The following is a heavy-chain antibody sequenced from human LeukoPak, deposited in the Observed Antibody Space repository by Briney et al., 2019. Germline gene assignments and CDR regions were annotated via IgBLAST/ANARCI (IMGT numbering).Heavy chain of an antibody. D-gene: IGHD5-12*01. CDR2: INSDGSSR. Sequence: GGSLRLSCAASGFTFSSYWMHWVRQAPGKGLVWVSLINSDGSSRNYADSVKGRFTISRDNAKNTLYLQMSSLRVEDTAVYYCAREDYSGYDFYDYWGQGSLVTVSS. CDR3: AREDYSGYDFYDY. V-gene: IGHV3-74*01. CDR1: GFTFSSYW. J-gene: IGHJ4*02.